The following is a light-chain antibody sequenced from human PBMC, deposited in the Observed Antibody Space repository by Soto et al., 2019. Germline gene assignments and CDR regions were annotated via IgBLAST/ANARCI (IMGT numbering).Light chain of an antibody. CDR1: SSDVGGYNF. V-gene: IGLV2-8*01. J-gene: IGLJ2*01. CDR3: SSDADNNNVV. Sequence: QSVLTQPPSASGSPGQSVTFSCTGTSSDVGGYNFVSWYQQHPGKAPKLMIYEVSKRPSGVPDRFAGSKSGNTASLTVSGLQAEDEADYYCSSDADNNNVVFGGGTQLTFL. CDR2: EVS.